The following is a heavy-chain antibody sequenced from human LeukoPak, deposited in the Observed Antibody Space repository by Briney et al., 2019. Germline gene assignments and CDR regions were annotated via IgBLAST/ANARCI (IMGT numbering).Heavy chain of an antibody. J-gene: IGHJ4*02. CDR2: INHSGST. CDR3: ARAFLVGYSPEEYFFDY. V-gene: IGHV4-34*01. Sequence: SETLSLTCAVYGGSFSGYYWSWIRQPPGKGLEWIGEINHSGSTYYNPSLKSRVTISVDTSKNQFSLKLSSVTAADTAVYYCARAFLVGYSPEEYFFDYWGQGNLVTVSS. D-gene: IGHD2-15*01. CDR1: GGSFSGYY.